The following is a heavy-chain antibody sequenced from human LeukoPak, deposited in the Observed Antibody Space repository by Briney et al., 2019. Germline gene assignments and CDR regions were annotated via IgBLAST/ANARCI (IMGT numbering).Heavy chain of an antibody. V-gene: IGHV1-2*02. Sequence: ASVKVSCKASGYTFTDYYIHWVRQAPGQGLEWMGWINPSSGATNYAQKFQGRVTMTRDTSVSTAYMELTRLRSDDSAVFYCIRGPGHYFDYWGQGTVVTVPS. CDR1: GYTFTDYY. J-gene: IGHJ4*02. CDR3: IRGPGHYFDY. D-gene: IGHD3-10*01. CDR2: INPSSGAT.